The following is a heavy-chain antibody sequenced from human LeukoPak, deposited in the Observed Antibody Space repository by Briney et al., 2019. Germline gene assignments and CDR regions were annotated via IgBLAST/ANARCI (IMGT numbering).Heavy chain of an antibody. V-gene: IGHV3-53*05. CDR1: GFTVSSYY. CDR3: AKDPREQLWLLGNYYYYMDV. D-gene: IGHD5-18*01. CDR2: IYTGGGR. J-gene: IGHJ6*03. Sequence: PGGSLRLSCAASGFTVSSYYMNWVRQAPGKELEWVSVIYTGGGRYYTDSVRGRFTISRDTSKNMVFLQMNSLRAEDTAVYYCAKDPREQLWLLGNYYYYMDVWGKGTTVTVSS.